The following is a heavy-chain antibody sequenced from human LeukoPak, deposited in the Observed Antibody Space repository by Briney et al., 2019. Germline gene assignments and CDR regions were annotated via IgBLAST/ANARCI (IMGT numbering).Heavy chain of an antibody. CDR2: IYYSGST. V-gene: IGHV4-39*01. J-gene: IGHJ4*02. CDR1: GGSFSSSSYY. CDR3: ARLSVVWFGASFDY. D-gene: IGHD3-10*01. Sequence: SETLSLTCTVSGGSFSSSSYYWGWIRQPPGKGLEWIGSIYYSGSTYYNPSLKSRVTISVDTSKNQFSLKLSSVTAADTAVYYCARLSVVWFGASFDYWGQGTLVTVSS.